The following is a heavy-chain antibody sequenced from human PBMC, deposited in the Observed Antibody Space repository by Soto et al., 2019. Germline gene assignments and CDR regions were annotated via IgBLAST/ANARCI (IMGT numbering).Heavy chain of an antibody. Sequence: GVSLRLSCAASGFSFSRYWMHWVRQAPGKGLEWVSRIKRDGSRTNYADFVRGRFTISRDNAKNTLYLQLNSLRAEYTAAYYFARTADIIGELDSWGQGTLVTVSS. CDR3: ARTADIIGELDS. CDR1: GFSFSRYW. CDR2: IKRDGSRT. V-gene: IGHV3-74*01. J-gene: IGHJ4*02. D-gene: IGHD2-21*02.